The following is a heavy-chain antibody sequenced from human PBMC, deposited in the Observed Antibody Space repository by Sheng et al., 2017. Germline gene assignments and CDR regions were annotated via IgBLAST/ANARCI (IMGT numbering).Heavy chain of an antibody. J-gene: IGHJ6*02. CDR3: ARLMDRVYYYYGMDV. CDR1: GFTFSDYY. Sequence: AASGFTFSDYYMSWIRQAPGKGLEWVSYISSSSSYTNYADSVKGRFTISRDNAKNSLYLQMNSLRAEDTAVYYCARLMDRVYYYYGMDVWGQGTTVTVSS. CDR2: ISSSSSYT. D-gene: IGHD2-2*03. V-gene: IGHV3-11*06.